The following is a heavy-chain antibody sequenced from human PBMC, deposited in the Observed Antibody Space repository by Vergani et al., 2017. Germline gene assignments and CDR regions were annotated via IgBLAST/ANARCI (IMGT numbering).Heavy chain of an antibody. V-gene: IGHV4-31*03. J-gene: IGHJ4*02. Sequence: QVQLQESGPGLVKPSQTLSLTCTVSGGSISSGGYSWSWIRQHPGKGLDWIGYIYYSGSTSYNPSLKSRVTISIDTSKNQFSLRLSAVTAADTAVYYCASFATYYYDGRCYDPSYYFDYWGQGTLVTVSS. D-gene: IGHD3-22*01. CDR2: IYYSGST. CDR1: GGSISSGGYS. CDR3: ASFATYYYDGRCYDPSYYFDY.